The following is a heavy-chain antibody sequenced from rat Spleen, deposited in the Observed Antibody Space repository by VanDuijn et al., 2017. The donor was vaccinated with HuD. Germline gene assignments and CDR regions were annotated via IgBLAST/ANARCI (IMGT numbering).Heavy chain of an antibody. CDR3: ARAGSAAISLGNWFAY. V-gene: IGHV2-32*01. Sequence: QVQLKESGPGLVQPSQTLSLTCTVSGLSLNSYHVHWVRQPPGKGLEWMGVMWTNGDTSYNSALKSRLSISRDTSKSQVFLKMSSLQTKDTATYYCARAGSAAISLGNWFAYWGQGTLVTVSS. D-gene: IGHD1-2*01. CDR2: MWTNGDT. J-gene: IGHJ3*01. CDR1: GLSLNSYH.